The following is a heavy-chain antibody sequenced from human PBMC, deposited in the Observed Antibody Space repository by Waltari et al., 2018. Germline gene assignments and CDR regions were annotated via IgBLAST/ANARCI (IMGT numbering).Heavy chain of an antibody. V-gene: IGHV4-39*07. D-gene: IGHD3-3*01. CDR1: GGSISSSSYY. Sequence: QLQLQESGPGLVKPSETLSLTCTVSGGSISSSSYYWGWIRQPPGEGLEWIGSIYYSGSTYYNPSLKSRVTISVDTSKNQFSLKLSSVTAADTAVYYCAASLYYDFWSGYYAFDIWGQGTMVTVSS. CDR3: AASLYYDFWSGYYAFDI. CDR2: IYYSGST. J-gene: IGHJ3*02.